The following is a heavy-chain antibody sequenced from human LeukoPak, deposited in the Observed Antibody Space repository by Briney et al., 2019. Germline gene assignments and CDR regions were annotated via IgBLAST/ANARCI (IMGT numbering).Heavy chain of an antibody. CDR2: ISSSSSTI. V-gene: IGHV3-11*01. CDR3: ARGIARRGYYDFWSGYYYYYMDV. D-gene: IGHD3-3*01. Sequence: GGSLRLSCAASGFTFSDYYMSWIRQAPGKGLEWVSYISSSSSTIYYADSVKGRFTISRDNAKNSLYLQMNSLRAEDTAVYYCARGIARRGYYDFWSGYYYYYMDVWGKGTTVTVSS. J-gene: IGHJ6*03. CDR1: GFTFSDYY.